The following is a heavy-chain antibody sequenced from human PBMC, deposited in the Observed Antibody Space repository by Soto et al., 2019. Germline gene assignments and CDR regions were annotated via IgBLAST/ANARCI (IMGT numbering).Heavy chain of an antibody. CDR1: GGSFSGYY. CDR3: ARQGYAWFDP. Sequence: ETLSLTCAVYGGSFSGYYWSWIRQPPGKGLEWIGEINHSGSTNYNPSLKSRVTISVDTSKNQFSLKLSSVTAADTAVYYCARQGYAWFDPWGQGTLVTVSS. D-gene: IGHD5-18*01. V-gene: IGHV4-34*01. CDR2: INHSGST. J-gene: IGHJ5*02.